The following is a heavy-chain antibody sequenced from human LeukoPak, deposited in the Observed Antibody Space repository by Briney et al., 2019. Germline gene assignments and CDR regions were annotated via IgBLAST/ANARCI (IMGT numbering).Heavy chain of an antibody. Sequence: EGSVKLSCTASGYTFTSYDINWVRQATGQGLEWMGWMNHNSGNTGYAQTFQGRVTMTRNTSISTAYMELSSLRSEDTAVYYCARVKQLGYYCGRDVWGQGPTVSVSS. CDR1: GYTFTSYD. D-gene: IGHD6-6*01. CDR2: MNHNSGNT. CDR3: ARVKQLGYYCGRDV. J-gene: IGHJ6*02. V-gene: IGHV1-8*01.